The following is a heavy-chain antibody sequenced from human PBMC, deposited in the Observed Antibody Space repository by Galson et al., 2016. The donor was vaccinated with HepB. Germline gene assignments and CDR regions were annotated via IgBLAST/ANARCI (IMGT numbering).Heavy chain of an antibody. CDR3: AGETSGWYVSFDP. V-gene: IGHV4-4*07. CDR2: VYSSGST. D-gene: IGHD6-19*01. Sequence: SETLSLTCTVSGGSISYYYWSWIRQPAGKGLEWIGRVYSSGSTNYNPSLKSRVTMSVDMSKNQSSLKLTSVTAADTAVYYCAGETSGWYVSFDPWGQGTPVTVSS. J-gene: IGHJ5*02. CDR1: GGSISYYY.